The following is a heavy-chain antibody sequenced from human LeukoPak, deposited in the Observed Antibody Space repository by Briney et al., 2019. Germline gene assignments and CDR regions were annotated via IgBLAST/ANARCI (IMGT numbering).Heavy chain of an antibody. Sequence: SETLSLTCSVSGGSISSYYWRWIRQPPGQGLEGCGNIYYSGSTNYNPSLKSRVTISVDTSKNQFSLKLSSVTAADTAVYYCARWTGSYASGFDYWGQGTLVTVSS. D-gene: IGHD1-26*01. CDR1: GGSISSYY. CDR2: IYYSGST. J-gene: IGHJ4*02. V-gene: IGHV4-59*01. CDR3: ARWTGSYASGFDY.